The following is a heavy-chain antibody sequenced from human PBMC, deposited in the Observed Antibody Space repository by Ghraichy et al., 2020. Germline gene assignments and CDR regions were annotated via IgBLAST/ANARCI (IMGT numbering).Heavy chain of an antibody. CDR3: ARDRDGYSGRRDYYYGMDV. Sequence: GGSLRLSCAASGFTFSSYEMNWVRQAPGKGLEWVSYISSSGSTIYYADSVKGRFTISRDNAKNSLYLQMNSLRAEDTAVYYCARDRDGYSGRRDYYYGMDVWGQGTTVTVSS. V-gene: IGHV3-48*03. CDR1: GFTFSSYE. CDR2: ISSSGSTI. J-gene: IGHJ6*02. D-gene: IGHD1-26*01.